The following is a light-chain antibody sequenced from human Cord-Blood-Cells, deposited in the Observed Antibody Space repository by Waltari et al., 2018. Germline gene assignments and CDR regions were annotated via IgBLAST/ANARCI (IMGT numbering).Light chain of an antibody. Sequence: QSVLTQQPSASGTPGQRVTTSCSGSSSNIGSNYVYWYKQLPGTAPKPLIYRNNQRPSGVPDRFSGSKSGTSASLAISGLRSEDEADYYCAAWDDSLSGWVFGGGTKLTVL. CDR1: SSNIGSNY. V-gene: IGLV1-47*01. J-gene: IGLJ3*02. CDR3: AAWDDSLSGWV. CDR2: RNN.